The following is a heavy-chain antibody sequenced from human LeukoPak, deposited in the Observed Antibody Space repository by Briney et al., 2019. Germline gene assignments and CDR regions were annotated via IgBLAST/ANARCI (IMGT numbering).Heavy chain of an antibody. CDR3: ARDRGYSYAFDY. V-gene: IGHV4-4*07. J-gene: IGHJ4*02. CDR1: GGSMTTDY. D-gene: IGHD5-18*01. Sequence: SETLSLTCTVSGGSMTTDYWNWIRLPAGKGLEWIGRISASGNTNYNPSLYSRVTLSVDTSENQFSLKLNSVTAADTAVYYCARDRGYSYAFDYWGQGTLVTVSS. CDR2: ISASGNT.